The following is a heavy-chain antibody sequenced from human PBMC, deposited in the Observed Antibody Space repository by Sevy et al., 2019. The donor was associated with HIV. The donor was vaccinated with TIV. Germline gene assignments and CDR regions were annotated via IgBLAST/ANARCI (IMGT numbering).Heavy chain of an antibody. Sequence: GGSLRLSCAASGFTFSSYSMNWVRQAPGKGLEWVSYISRSSSTIYYADSVKGRFTISRDNAKNSLYLQMNSLRDEDTAVYYCARERKMYDSRGYYFHFDYWGQGTLVTVSS. CDR1: GFTFSSYS. CDR2: ISRSSSTI. J-gene: IGHJ4*02. CDR3: ARERKMYDSRGYYFHFDY. D-gene: IGHD3-22*01. V-gene: IGHV3-48*02.